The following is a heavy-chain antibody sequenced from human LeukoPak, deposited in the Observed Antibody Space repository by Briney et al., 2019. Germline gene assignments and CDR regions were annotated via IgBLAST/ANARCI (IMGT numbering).Heavy chain of an antibody. Sequence: GGSLRPSCAASGFTFSSYAMHWVRQAPGKGLEWVAVISYDGSNKYYADSVKGRFTISRDNSKNTLCLQMNSLRAGDTAVYYCARDALYSSSLSCMDVWGKGTTVTVSS. CDR3: ARDALYSSSLSCMDV. D-gene: IGHD6-13*01. J-gene: IGHJ6*04. CDR1: GFTFSSYA. V-gene: IGHV3-30*04. CDR2: ISYDGSNK.